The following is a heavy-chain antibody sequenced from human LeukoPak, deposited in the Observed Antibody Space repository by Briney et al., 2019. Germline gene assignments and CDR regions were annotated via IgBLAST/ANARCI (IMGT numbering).Heavy chain of an antibody. Sequence: GGSLRLSCAAPGFTFSSYAMSWVRQAPGKRLEWVSAISGSGGSTYYADSVKGRFTISRDNSKNTLYLQMNSLRAEDTAVYYCANGGKGAHSAVAGYMDVWGKGTTVTVSS. D-gene: IGHD6-19*01. V-gene: IGHV3-23*01. J-gene: IGHJ6*03. CDR2: ISGSGGST. CDR1: GFTFSSYA. CDR3: ANGGKGAHSAVAGYMDV.